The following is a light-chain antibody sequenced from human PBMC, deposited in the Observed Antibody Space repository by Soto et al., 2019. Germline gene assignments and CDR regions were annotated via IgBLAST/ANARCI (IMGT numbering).Light chain of an antibody. CDR2: EVT. CDR1: SSDVGGYYY. J-gene: IGLJ1*01. Sequence: QSVLTQPPSASGCPGQSVTISCTGTSSDVGGYYYVSWYQQHPGKAPKLMIYEVTILPSGVSDRFSGSKSGNTASLTVSGLQAEDEADYYCSSYTGGNPSYVFGTGTKVTVL. CDR3: SSYTGGNPSYV. V-gene: IGLV2-8*01.